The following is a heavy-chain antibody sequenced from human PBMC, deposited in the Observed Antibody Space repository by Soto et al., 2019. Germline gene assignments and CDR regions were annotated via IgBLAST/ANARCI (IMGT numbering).Heavy chain of an antibody. CDR2: ISAYNGNT. J-gene: IGHJ4*02. V-gene: IGHV1-18*01. D-gene: IGHD5-18*01. CDR1: GYTFTSYG. Sequence: GASVKVSCKASGYTFTSYGISWVRQAPGQGLEWMGWISAYNGNTNYAQKLQGRVTMTKDTSTSTAYMELRSLRSDDTAVYYCARGRGQLWLDYFDYWGQGTLVTVSS. CDR3: ARGRGQLWLDYFDY.